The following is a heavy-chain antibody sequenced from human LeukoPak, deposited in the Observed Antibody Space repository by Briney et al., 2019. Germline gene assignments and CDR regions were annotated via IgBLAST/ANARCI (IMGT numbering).Heavy chain of an antibody. Sequence: PGGSLRLSCADSGFTFGRYWMRWVRQAPGKGLVWVSHITTDGSGTSYADSVKGRFTISRDNAENTLYLQMNSLRAEDTAVYYCARGAIVGANFDYWGQGTLVTVSS. CDR2: ITTDGSGT. CDR3: ARGAIVGANFDY. V-gene: IGHV3-74*01. D-gene: IGHD1-26*01. CDR1: GFTFGRYW. J-gene: IGHJ4*02.